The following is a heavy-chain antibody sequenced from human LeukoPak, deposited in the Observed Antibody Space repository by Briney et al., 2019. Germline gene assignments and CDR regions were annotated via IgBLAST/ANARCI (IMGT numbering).Heavy chain of an antibody. J-gene: IGHJ4*02. CDR3: ARRRRYYYDSSGYPYYFDY. V-gene: IGHV4-39*01. CDR1: GGSISSSIYY. CDR2: IYYSGST. D-gene: IGHD3-22*01. Sequence: PSETLSLTCTVSGGSISSSIYYWGWIRQPPGKGLEWIGSIYYSGSTYYNPSLKSRVTISVDTSKNQFSLKLSSVTAADTAVYYCARRRRYYYDSSGYPYYFDYWGQGTLVTVSS.